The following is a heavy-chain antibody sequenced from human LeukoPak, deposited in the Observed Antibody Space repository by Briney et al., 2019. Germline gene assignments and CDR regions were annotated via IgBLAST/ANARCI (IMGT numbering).Heavy chain of an antibody. V-gene: IGHV1-18*01. Sequence: ASVKVSCKASGYTFTSYGISWVRQAPGQGLEWMGWISGYNGNTNYAQKLQGRVTMTRDTSLRTAYMELSSLRSEDTAVYYCARAPIWGGMVTYYYMDVWGKGTTVTISS. CDR2: ISGYNGNT. D-gene: IGHD3-16*01. CDR1: GYTFTSYG. J-gene: IGHJ6*03. CDR3: ARAPIWGGMVTYYYMDV.